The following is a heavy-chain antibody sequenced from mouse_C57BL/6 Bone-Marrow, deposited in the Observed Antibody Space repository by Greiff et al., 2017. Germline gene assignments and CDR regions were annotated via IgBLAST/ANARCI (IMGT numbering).Heavy chain of an antibody. J-gene: IGHJ3*01. Sequence: VQLQQPGAELVKPGASVKLSCKASGYTFTSYWMHWVKQRPGQGLEWIGMIHPNRGSTNYKEKFKSKATLTVNKSSSTADMQLSSLTSEDSAVYYCARKDIYYDYDGAGVAYWGQGTLVTVSA. V-gene: IGHV1-64*01. D-gene: IGHD2-4*01. CDR1: GYTFTSYW. CDR2: IHPNRGST. CDR3: ARKDIYYDYDGAGVAY.